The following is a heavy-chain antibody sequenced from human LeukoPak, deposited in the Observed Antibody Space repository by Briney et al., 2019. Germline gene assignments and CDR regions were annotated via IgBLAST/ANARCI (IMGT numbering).Heavy chain of an antibody. J-gene: IGHJ4*02. CDR2: IYYSGST. V-gene: IGHV4-59*08. Sequence: PSETLSLTCTVSGGSISSYYWSWIRQPPGKGLEWIGYIYYSGSTNYNPSLKSRVTISVDTSKNQFSLKLSSVTAADTAVYYCARHALQELATTLDYWGQGTLVTVSS. D-gene: IGHD1-1*01. CDR1: GGSISSYY. CDR3: ARHALQELATTLDY.